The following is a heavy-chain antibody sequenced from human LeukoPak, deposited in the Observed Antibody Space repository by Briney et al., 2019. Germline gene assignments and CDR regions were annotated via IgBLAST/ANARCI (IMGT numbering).Heavy chain of an antibody. CDR3: AKDRVTGTPYYFDY. CDR1: GFTFSSYA. V-gene: IGHV3-23*01. J-gene: IGHJ4*02. CDR2: ISASGGSS. Sequence: GGSLRLSCAASGFTFSSYAMSWVRQAPGKGLEWVLGISASGGSSYYADSVKGRFTISRDNSKNTLYLQMDSLRAEDTAVYYCAKDRVTGTPYYFDYWGQGTLVTVSS. D-gene: IGHD1-20*01.